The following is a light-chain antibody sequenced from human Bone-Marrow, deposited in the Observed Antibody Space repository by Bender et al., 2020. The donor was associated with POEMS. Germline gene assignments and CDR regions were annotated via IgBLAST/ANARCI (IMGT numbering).Light chain of an antibody. CDR2: YDT. Sequence: SYVLTQPPSVSVAPGKTARITCGGNNIGSKTVYWYQQKPGQAPVLVISYDTDRPAGIPERLSGSNSGNTATLTISRVEAGDEADYYCQVWDGSSEHVVFGGGTRLTVL. J-gene: IGLJ2*01. V-gene: IGLV3-21*04. CDR1: NIGSKT. CDR3: QVWDGSSEHVV.